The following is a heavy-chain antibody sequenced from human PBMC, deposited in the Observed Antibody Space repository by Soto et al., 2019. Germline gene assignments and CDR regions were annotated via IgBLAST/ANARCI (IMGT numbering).Heavy chain of an antibody. V-gene: IGHV3-30*02. Sequence: PGGSLRLSCGASGFTVSNYVMHWVRQSPGKGLEWVAFISNDGSNKNYGDSVKGRFSISRDNSENTLSLQLNSLRAEDTAVYFVTKYVLAIYYYHSRGGFDSWGQGTLVTVSS. D-gene: IGHD3-22*01. CDR3: TKYVLAIYYYHSRGGFDS. CDR1: GFTVSNYV. J-gene: IGHJ4*02. CDR2: ISNDGSNK.